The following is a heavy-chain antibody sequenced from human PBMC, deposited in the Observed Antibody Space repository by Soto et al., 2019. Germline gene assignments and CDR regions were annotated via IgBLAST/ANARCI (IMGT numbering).Heavy chain of an antibody. J-gene: IGHJ5*02. CDR2: IHDSGST. D-gene: IGHD3-16*01. Sequence: TLSLTSSVSGYSVSSGGFYWSWIRQHPGKGLEYIGYIHDSGSTNYNPSLRGRVTISADTSSNHFSLRLDSVTAADTAVYYCARGRGKWFDPWGQGNLVTVSS. CDR1: GYSVSSGGFY. CDR3: ARGRGKWFDP. V-gene: IGHV4-31*03.